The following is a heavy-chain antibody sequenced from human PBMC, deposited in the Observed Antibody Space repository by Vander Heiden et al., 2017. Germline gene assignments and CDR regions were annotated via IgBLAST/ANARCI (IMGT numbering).Heavy chain of an antibody. J-gene: IGHJ6*02. CDR2: MNPNSGNT. Sequence: QVQLVQSGAEVKKPGASVKVSCKASGYTFTSYDINWVRKGNGQGREWMGWMNPNSGNTGYAQKFQGRVTMTRNTSISTAYMELSSLRSEDTAVYYCARGTPEDDDCWSGYYYYDYGMDVWGQGTTVTV. CDR1: GYTFTSYD. CDR3: ARGTPEDDDCWSGYYYYDYGMDV. V-gene: IGHV1-8*01. D-gene: IGHD3-3*01.